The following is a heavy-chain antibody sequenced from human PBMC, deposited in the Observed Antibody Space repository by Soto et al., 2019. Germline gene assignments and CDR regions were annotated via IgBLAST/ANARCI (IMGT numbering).Heavy chain of an antibody. CDR1: GFTFSSYG. V-gene: IGHV3-30*18. D-gene: IGHD4-17*01. CDR3: VKDKMDYGLFDS. CDR2: ISYDATNK. Sequence: QVHLVESGGGVVQPGRSQRLSCAASGFTFSSYGMHWVRQAPRKGLEWVAFISYDATNKYYADSVRGRFTISRDNSKNTLNLQLNSLRVEDTALYYCVKDKMDYGLFDSWGQGTLVTVSS. J-gene: IGHJ4*02.